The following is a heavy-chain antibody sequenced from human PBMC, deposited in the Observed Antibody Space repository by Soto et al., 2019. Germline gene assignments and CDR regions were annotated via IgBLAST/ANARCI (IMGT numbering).Heavy chain of an antibody. CDR1: GGTFSSYA. V-gene: IGHV1-69*06. D-gene: IGHD2-2*01. J-gene: IGHJ6*02. CDR3: ARDRVPAAISRPSGMDV. Sequence: ASVKVSCKASGGTFSSYAISWVRQAPGQGLEWMGGIIPMYGTANYAQKFQGRVTITADTSTSTAYMELRSLRSDDTAVYYCARDRVPAAISRPSGMDVWGQGTTVTVSS. CDR2: IIPMYGTA.